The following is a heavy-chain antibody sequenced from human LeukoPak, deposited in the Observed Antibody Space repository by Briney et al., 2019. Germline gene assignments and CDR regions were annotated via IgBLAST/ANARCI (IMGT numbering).Heavy chain of an antibody. CDR3: ARVCRDGYLMDY. CDR1: GGTFGSYA. J-gene: IGHJ4*02. V-gene: IGHV1-69*05. Sequence: ASVKVSCKASGGTFGSYAISWVRQTPGQGLEWMGGIIPIFGTANYAQKFQGRVTITTDESTSTAYMELSSLRSEDTAVYYCARVCRDGYLMDYWGQGTLVTVSS. CDR2: IIPIFGTA. D-gene: IGHD5-24*01.